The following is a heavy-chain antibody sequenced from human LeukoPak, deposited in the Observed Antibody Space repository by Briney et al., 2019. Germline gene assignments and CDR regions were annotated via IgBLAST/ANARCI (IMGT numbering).Heavy chain of an antibody. D-gene: IGHD5-18*01. CDR3: ARDLNSHGLYYGMDV. CDR2: IKQDGSEK. CDR1: GFTFSSYW. V-gene: IGHV3-7*01. Sequence: GGSLRLSCAASGFTFSSYWMSWVRQAPGKGLEWVANIKQDGSEKYYVDSVKGRFTISRDNAKNSLYLQMDSLRAEDTAVYYCARDLNSHGLYYGMDVWGQGTTVTVSS. J-gene: IGHJ6*02.